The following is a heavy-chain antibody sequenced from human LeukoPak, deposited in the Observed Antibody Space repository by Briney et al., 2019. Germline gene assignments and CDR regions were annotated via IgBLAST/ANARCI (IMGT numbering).Heavy chain of an antibody. D-gene: IGHD3-3*01. CDR3: ARGITISSYYFDY. CDR1: GGSFSGYY. Sequence: SETLSLTCAGYGGSFSGYYWSWIRQPPGKGLEWIGEINHSGSTNYNPSLKSRVTISVDTSKNQFSLKLSSVTAADTAVYYCARGITISSYYFDYWGQGTLVTVSS. J-gene: IGHJ4*02. CDR2: INHSGST. V-gene: IGHV4-34*01.